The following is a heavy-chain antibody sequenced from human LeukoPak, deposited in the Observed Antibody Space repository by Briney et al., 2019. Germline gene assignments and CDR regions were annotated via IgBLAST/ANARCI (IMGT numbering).Heavy chain of an antibody. D-gene: IGHD2-2*01. CDR3: ARQKCTSASCLTKNAFDV. CDR1: AGSFSGYY. CDR2: IYTSGTT. V-gene: IGHV4-4*09. Sequence: SETLSLTCAVYAGSFSGYYWSWIRQPPGKGLEWIGYIYTSGTTNYNPSLKSRVTISVDTSKNQFSLDLSSVTAADSAVYYCARQKCTSASCLTKNAFDVWGQGTMVTVSS. J-gene: IGHJ3*01.